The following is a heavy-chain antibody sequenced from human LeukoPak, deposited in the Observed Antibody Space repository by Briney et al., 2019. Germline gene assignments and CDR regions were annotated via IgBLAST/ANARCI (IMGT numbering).Heavy chain of an antibody. CDR2: IYYSGST. CDR1: GGSISSGDYY. CDR3: AREPTVVTGAFDI. V-gene: IGHV4-30-4*08. J-gene: IGHJ3*02. D-gene: IGHD4-23*01. Sequence: SETLSLTCTVSGGSISSGDYYWSWIRQPPGKGLEWIGCIYYSGSTYYNPSLKSRVTISVDTSKNQFSLKLSSVTAADTAVYYCAREPTVVTGAFDIWGQGTVVTVSS.